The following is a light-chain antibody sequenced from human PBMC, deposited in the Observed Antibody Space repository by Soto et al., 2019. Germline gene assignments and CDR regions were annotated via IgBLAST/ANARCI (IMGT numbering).Light chain of an antibody. J-gene: IGKJ1*01. CDR2: AAS. CDR1: QSISSY. V-gene: IGKV1-39*01. CDR3: QQSYISPGT. Sequence: DIQMTQPPSSLSASVGDRVTITCRASQSISSYLNWYQQKPGKAPKLLIYAASSLQSGVPSRFSGSGSGTDFTLTISSLQPEDIASYYCQQSYISPGTFGQGTKVDIK.